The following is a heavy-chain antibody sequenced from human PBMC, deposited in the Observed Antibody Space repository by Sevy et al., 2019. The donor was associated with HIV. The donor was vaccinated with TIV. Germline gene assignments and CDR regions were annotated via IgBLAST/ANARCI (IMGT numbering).Heavy chain of an antibody. V-gene: IGHV3-49*03. CDR2: IKRNSYEPYGGAT. J-gene: IGHJ4*02. CDR3: TRALATVYIPEYYFDY. D-gene: IGHD4-17*01. Sequence: GGSLRLSCTSSGFTFGDYAMSWFRQAPGKGLEWVAFIKRNSYEPYGGATEYAASVKGRFTISRDDSKSIAYLQMNSMTTENTAVYYCTRALATVYIPEYYFDYWGQGILVTVSS. CDR1: GFTFGDYA.